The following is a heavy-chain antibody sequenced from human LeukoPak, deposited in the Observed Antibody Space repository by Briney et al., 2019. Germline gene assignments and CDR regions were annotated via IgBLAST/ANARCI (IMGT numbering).Heavy chain of an antibody. CDR2: INHSGST. Sequence: PSETLSLTCAVYGGSFSGYYWSWIRQPPGKGLEWIGEINHSGSTNYNPSLKSRVTISVDTSKNQFSLKLSSVTAADTAVYYCARGRRVSGWSKGVDYWGQGTLVTVSS. CDR1: GGSFSGYY. D-gene: IGHD6-19*01. V-gene: IGHV4-34*01. CDR3: ARGRRVSGWSKGVDY. J-gene: IGHJ4*02.